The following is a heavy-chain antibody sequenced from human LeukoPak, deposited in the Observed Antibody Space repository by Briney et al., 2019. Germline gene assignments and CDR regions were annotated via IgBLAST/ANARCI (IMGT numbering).Heavy chain of an antibody. CDR1: GGSISSGGYS. Sequence: SQTLSLTCAVSGGSISSGGYSWSWIRQPPGKGLEWIGYIYHSGTTYYNPSLKSRVTISVDRSKYQFSLKLNSVTAADTAVYYCARVREYYYGSGSLYYFDYWGQGTLVTVSS. CDR3: ARVREYYYGSGSLYYFDY. CDR2: IYHSGTT. V-gene: IGHV4-30-2*01. J-gene: IGHJ4*02. D-gene: IGHD3-10*01.